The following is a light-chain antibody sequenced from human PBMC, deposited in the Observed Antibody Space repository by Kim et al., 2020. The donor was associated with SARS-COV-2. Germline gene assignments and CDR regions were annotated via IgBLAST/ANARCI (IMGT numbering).Light chain of an antibody. J-gene: IGLJ3*02. CDR1: RSNIGSNT. CDR2: NNN. V-gene: IGLV1-44*01. CDR3: AVWDNSLDGWV. Sequence: GQRVTISCSGSRSNIGSNTVNWYQQLSGTAPKLLFYNNNQRPSGVPDRFSGSKSGTSASLAISGLQSEDEADYYCAVWDNSLDGWVFGGGTQLTVL.